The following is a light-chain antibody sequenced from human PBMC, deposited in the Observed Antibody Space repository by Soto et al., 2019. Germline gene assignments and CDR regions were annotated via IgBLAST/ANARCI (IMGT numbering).Light chain of an antibody. J-gene: IGLJ1*01. CDR2: EVS. CDR1: SSDVGGYDY. V-gene: IGLV2-14*01. CDR3: SSFTTTSTLV. Sequence: QSVLTQPPSASGSPGQSVTISCTGTSSDVGGYDYVSWYQQHPGKAPKLVIYEVSNRPSGVSDRFSGSKSDNTASLTISGLQAEDEANYYCSSFTTTSTLVFGAGTKVTVL.